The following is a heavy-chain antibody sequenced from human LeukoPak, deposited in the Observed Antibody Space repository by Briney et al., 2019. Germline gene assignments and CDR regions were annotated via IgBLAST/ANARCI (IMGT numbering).Heavy chain of an antibody. CDR3: ARDEIPSGT. J-gene: IGHJ3*01. Sequence: GTLRLSCAASGFIFNNYALSWVRQTPGKGLEWVSAISGSGRNTYYADSVKGRFTISRDNSRSTVDLQMNSLRVEDTGIYYCARDEIPSGTWGQGAMVIVSS. V-gene: IGHV3-23*01. D-gene: IGHD6-25*01. CDR1: GFIFNNYA. CDR2: ISGSGRNT.